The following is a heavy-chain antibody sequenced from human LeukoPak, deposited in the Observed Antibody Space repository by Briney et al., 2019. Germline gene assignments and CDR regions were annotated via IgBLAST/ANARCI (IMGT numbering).Heavy chain of an antibody. J-gene: IGHJ5*02. CDR1: GGSFRGYY. CDR3: ARWGTAMPLYNWFDP. D-gene: IGHD5-18*01. CDR2: INHSGST. Sequence: SETLSLTRAVYGGSFRGYYWSWIRQPPGKGLEWIGEINHSGSTNYNPSLKSRVTISVDTSKNQFSLKLSSVTAADTAVYYCARWGTAMPLYNWFDPWGQGTLVTVSS. V-gene: IGHV4-34*01.